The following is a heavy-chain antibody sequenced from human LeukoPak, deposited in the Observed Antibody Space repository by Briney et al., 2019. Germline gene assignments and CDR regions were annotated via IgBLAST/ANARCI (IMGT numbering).Heavy chain of an antibody. CDR2: ISYDGSNK. Sequence: GRSLRLSCAASGFTFSSYAMHWVRQAPGKGLEWVAVISYDGSNKYYADSVKGRFTISRDNSKNTLYLQMNSLRAADTAVYYCARDLHLSDYEAHSWGQGTLVTVSS. CDR3: ARDLHLSDYEAHS. D-gene: IGHD5-12*01. J-gene: IGHJ4*02. V-gene: IGHV3-30-3*01. CDR1: GFTFSSYA.